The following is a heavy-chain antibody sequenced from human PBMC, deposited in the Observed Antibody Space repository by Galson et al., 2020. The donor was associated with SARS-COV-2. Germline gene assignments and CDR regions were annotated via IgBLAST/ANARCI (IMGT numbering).Heavy chain of an antibody. D-gene: IGHD3-22*01. V-gene: IGHV4-34*01. CDR3: ARWGGPDGAHSSGYYY. Sequence: LETLSLTCAVYGGSFSGYYWSWIRQPPGKGLEWIGEINHSGSTNYNPSLKSRVTISVDTSKNQFSLKLSSVTAADTAVYYCARWGGPDGAHSSGYYYWGQGTLVTVSS. CDR1: GGSFSGYY. J-gene: IGHJ4*02. CDR2: INHSGST.